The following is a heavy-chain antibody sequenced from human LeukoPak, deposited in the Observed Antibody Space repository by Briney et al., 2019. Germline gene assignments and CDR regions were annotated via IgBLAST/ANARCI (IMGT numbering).Heavy chain of an antibody. CDR1: GFTFGSYA. CDR3: ARECVSHYSGSGSFYGGIDS. J-gene: IGHJ4*02. Sequence: PGGSLRLSCAASGFTFGSYAMSWVRQAPGKGLEWVSAISGSGGSTYYADSVKGRFTISRDNSEHTVHLQMNSLRVEDTAIYYCARECVSHYSGSGSFYGGIDSWGQGTLVTVSS. CDR2: ISGSGGST. V-gene: IGHV3-23*01. D-gene: IGHD3-10*01.